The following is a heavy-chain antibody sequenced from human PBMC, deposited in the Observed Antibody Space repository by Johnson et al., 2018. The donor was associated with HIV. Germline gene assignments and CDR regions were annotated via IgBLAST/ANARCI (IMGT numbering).Heavy chain of an antibody. CDR3: ARGYGGNYDAFDI. V-gene: IGHV3-72*01. CDR2: IRSKGVTYAT. J-gene: IGHJ3*02. CDR1: GFTFSDYY. D-gene: IGHD4-23*01. Sequence: VQLVESGGGLVKPGGSLRLSCAASGFTFSDYYMNWIRQAPGKGLEWIGHIRSKGVTYATAYAASVKGRFTISRDNSKNTLYLQMNSLRAEDTAVYYCARGYGGNYDAFDIWGQGTMVTVSS.